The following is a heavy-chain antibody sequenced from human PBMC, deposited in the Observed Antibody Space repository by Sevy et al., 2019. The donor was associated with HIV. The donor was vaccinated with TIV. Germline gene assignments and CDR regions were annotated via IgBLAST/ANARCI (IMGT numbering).Heavy chain of an antibody. CDR1: GGSISSYY. Sequence: SETLSLTCTVSGGSISSYYWSWIRQPPGKGLEWIGYIYYSGSTNYNPSLKSRVTISVDTSKNQFSLKLSSVTAADTAVYYCARTSYSSGWCNSGAFDIWGQGTMVTVSS. CDR2: IYYSGST. J-gene: IGHJ3*02. V-gene: IGHV4-59*01. CDR3: ARTSYSSGWCNSGAFDI. D-gene: IGHD6-19*01.